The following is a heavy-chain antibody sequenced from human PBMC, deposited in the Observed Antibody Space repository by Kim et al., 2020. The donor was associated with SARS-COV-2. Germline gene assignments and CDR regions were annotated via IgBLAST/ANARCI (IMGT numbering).Heavy chain of an antibody. CDR2: ISSNGGST. J-gene: IGHJ6*02. V-gene: IGHV3-64D*09. CDR3: VKGGTHYYDSSGYYPPNGRDV. CDR1: GFTFSSYA. Sequence: GGSLRLSCSASGFTFSSYAMHWVRQAPGKGLEYVSAISSNGGSTYYADSVKGRFTISRDNSKNTLYLQMSSLRAEDTAVYYCVKGGTHYYDSSGYYPPNGRDVWGQGTTVTVSS. D-gene: IGHD3-22*01.